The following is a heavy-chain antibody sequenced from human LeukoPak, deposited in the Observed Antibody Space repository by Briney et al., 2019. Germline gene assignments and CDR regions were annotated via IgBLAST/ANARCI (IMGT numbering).Heavy chain of an antibody. CDR2: IIPTLGIA. Sequence: RASVKVSCKASGGTFSSYAISWVRQAPGQGLEWMGRIIPTLGIANYAQKFQGRVTITADKSTSTAYMELSSLRSEDTAVYYCARDKGSHYYGSGSSYFDYWGQGTLVTVSS. CDR3: ARDKGSHYYGSGSSYFDY. D-gene: IGHD3-10*01. J-gene: IGHJ4*02. V-gene: IGHV1-69*04. CDR1: GGTFSSYA.